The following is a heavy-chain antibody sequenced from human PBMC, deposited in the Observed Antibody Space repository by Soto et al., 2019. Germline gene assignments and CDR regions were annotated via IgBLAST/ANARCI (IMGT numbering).Heavy chain of an antibody. CDR1: GFTFSSYS. CDR2: ISSSSSYI. D-gene: IGHD2-8*02. V-gene: IGHV3-21*01. Sequence: GGSLRLSCAASGFTFSSYSMNWVRQAPGKGLEWVSSISSSSSYIYYADSVKGRFTISRDNAKNSLYLQMNSLRAEDTAVYYCARILTPNWFDPWGQGTRVTVSS. CDR3: ARILTPNWFDP. J-gene: IGHJ5*02.